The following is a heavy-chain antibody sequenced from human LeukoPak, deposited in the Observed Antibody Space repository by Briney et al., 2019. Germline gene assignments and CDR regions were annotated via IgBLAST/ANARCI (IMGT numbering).Heavy chain of an antibody. J-gene: IGHJ4*02. Sequence: PGGSLRLSCAASGFAFNTYAMHWFRQAPGKGLEWVAVISYDGNTKYYSDSVRGRFTISRDNSKSILYLQMTSLRTDDTAVYYCTRRGGGLSFDYWGQGTLVIASS. V-gene: IGHV3-30-3*01. CDR3: TRRGGGLSFDY. CDR1: GFAFNTYA. CDR2: ISYDGNTK. D-gene: IGHD2-8*02.